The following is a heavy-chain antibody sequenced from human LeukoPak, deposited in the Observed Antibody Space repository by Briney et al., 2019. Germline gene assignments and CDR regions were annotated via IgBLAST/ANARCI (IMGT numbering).Heavy chain of an antibody. J-gene: IGHJ3*02. CDR1: GGTFSSYA. CDR3: ASDYSSTSRYSSGLDAFDI. CDR2: IIPIFGTA. D-gene: IGHD6-19*01. V-gene: IGHV1-69*05. Sequence: GSSVKVSCKASGGTFSSYAISWVRQAPGQGLEWMGRIIPIFGTANYAQRFQGRVTITTDQSTSTAHMELSSLRSEDPAVYYCASDYSSTSRYSSGLDAFDIWGQGTMVTVSS.